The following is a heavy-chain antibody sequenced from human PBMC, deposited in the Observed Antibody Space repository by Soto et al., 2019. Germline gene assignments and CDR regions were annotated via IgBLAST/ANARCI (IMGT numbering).Heavy chain of an antibody. CDR3: ARVYQPGDASSGYYRRPDAFDI. J-gene: IGHJ3*02. CDR1: GYIFTSYY. D-gene: IGHD3-22*01. V-gene: IGHV1-46*01. Sequence: ASVKVSCKASGYIFTSYYMHWVRQAPGQVLEWMGIINPTGGSRTYAQKFPGRFSMTRDTSTSTVYMELSSLRSEDTAVYYCARVYQPGDASSGYYRRPDAFDIWG. CDR2: INPTGGSR.